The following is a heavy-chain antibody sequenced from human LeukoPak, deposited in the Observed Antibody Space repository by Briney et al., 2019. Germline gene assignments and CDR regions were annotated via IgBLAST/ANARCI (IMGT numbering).Heavy chain of an antibody. D-gene: IGHD3-10*01. CDR3: ARGVGRITMVRGVTHHYYYGMDV. J-gene: IGHJ6*02. V-gene: IGHV4-34*01. Sequence: SETLSLTCAVYGGSFSGYYWSWIRQPPGKGLEWIGEINHSGSTNYNPSLKSRVTISVDTSKNQFSLKLSSVTAADTAVYYCARGVGRITMVRGVTHHYYYGMDVWGQGTTVTVSS. CDR2: INHSGST. CDR1: GGSFSGYY.